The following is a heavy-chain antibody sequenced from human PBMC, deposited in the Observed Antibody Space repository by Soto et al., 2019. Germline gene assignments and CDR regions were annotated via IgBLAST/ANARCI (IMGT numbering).Heavy chain of an antibody. J-gene: IGHJ4*02. Sequence: PLRLSCAASGLTLRDHYMDWVRQAPGNGLEWVGRTKNKANRYTTEYAASVNGRFTISRDDSKNSLYLQMDSLKTEDTAVYYCARWVSGSPDNWGQGTLVTVSS. D-gene: IGHD1-26*01. CDR2: TKNKANRYTT. CDR1: GLTLRDHY. V-gene: IGHV3-72*01. CDR3: ARWVSGSPDN.